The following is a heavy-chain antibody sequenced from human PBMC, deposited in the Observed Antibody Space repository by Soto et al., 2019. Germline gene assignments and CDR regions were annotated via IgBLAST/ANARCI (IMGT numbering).Heavy chain of an antibody. CDR2: STGAGGST. J-gene: IGHJ6*02. CDR3: AKGHSDYQGDYNYYGMDV. D-gene: IGHD4-4*01. Sequence: PGGSLRLSCAASGFPFSSYAIIWVRRAPGKGLEWVAASTGAGGSTYKVDSEKGRFTISRDNSKKAVYLQLDGLRAEDTAIYYCAKGHSDYQGDYNYYGMDVWGQGTTVTVSS. V-gene: IGHV3-23*01. CDR1: GFPFSSYA.